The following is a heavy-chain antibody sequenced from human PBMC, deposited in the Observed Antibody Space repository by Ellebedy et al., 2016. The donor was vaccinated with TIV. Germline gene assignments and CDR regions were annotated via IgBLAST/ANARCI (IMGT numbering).Heavy chain of an antibody. CDR1: GFTFSSYS. J-gene: IGHJ4*02. D-gene: IGHD3-10*01. Sequence: GESLKISCAASGFTFSSYSMNWVRQAPGKGLEWVSYINSRDSSISYADSVKGRFTISRDNAKNSLYLQMNSLRAEDTAVYYCASRGVAVQGADYWGQGTLVTVSS. V-gene: IGHV3-48*01. CDR3: ASRGVAVQGADY. CDR2: INSRDSSI.